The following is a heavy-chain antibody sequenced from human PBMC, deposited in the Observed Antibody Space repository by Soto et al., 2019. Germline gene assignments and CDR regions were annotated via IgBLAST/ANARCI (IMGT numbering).Heavy chain of an antibody. J-gene: IGHJ4*02. V-gene: IGHV3-30*18. CDR2: ISYDGSNK. D-gene: IGHD6-19*01. CDR3: AKDRRYSSGWYYFDY. CDR1: GFTFSSYG. Sequence: GSLRLSGAASGFTFSSYGMHWVRQAPGKGLEWVAVISYDGSNKYYADSVKGRFTISRDNSKNTLYLQMNSLRAEDTAVYYCAKDRRYSSGWYYFDYWGQGTLVTVSS.